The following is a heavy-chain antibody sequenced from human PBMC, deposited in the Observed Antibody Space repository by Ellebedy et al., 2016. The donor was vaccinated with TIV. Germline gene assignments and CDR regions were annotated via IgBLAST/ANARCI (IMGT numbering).Heavy chain of an antibody. Sequence: GESLKISXAASGFPFSSYAMSWVRQPPGKGLEWVSSISDSGGNTYYADSVRGRFTFSRDNSKNTLYLQMNSLRAEDTAVYHCAKNILKRVNVTTGASGAWFDPWGQGTLVTVSS. CDR3: AKNILKRVNVTTGASGAWFDP. V-gene: IGHV3-23*01. J-gene: IGHJ5*02. D-gene: IGHD2/OR15-2a*01. CDR1: GFPFSSYA. CDR2: ISDSGGNT.